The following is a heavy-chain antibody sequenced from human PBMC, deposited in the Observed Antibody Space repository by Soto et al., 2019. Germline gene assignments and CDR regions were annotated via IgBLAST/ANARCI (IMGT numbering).Heavy chain of an antibody. J-gene: IGHJ4*02. CDR2: SHSDNST. CDR3: AKRGGDSGWGDFDS. V-gene: IGHV3-53*01. Sequence: EVQLVESGGGLIQPGGSLRLSCAASGFTVSSNYMSWVRQAPGKGLEWVSTISHSDNSTYYADSVKGRFTVSRDNSENTLYLQMNSLRAEDTAIYYCAKRGGDSGWGDFDSWGQGTLVTVSS. D-gene: IGHD6-19*01. CDR1: GFTVSSNY.